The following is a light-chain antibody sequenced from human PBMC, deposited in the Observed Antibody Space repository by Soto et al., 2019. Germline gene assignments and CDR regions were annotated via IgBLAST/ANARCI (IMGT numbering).Light chain of an antibody. CDR1: QDIDNY. Sequence: AIQLTQSPSPLPASLGARVTISCRASQDIDNYLHWYQQKPGKAPKLLIYAASTLQSGVPSRFSGSGSGTDFTLTISCLQSEDFATYYCQQYYSYPWTFGQGTKVDI. V-gene: IGKV1-8*01. CDR3: QQYYSYPWT. J-gene: IGKJ1*01. CDR2: AAS.